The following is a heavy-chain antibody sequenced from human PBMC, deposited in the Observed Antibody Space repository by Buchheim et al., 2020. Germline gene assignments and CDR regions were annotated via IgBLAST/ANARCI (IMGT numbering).Heavy chain of an antibody. Sequence: QVQLVQSGAEVKKPGSSVKVSCKASGGTFSSYTISWVRQAPGQGLEWMGRIIPILGIANYAQKFQGRVTITADKSTSTAYLELSSLGAEDTAVYCCTGRARGGTTSDNWFDPWGQGTL. V-gene: IGHV1-69*02. CDR3: TGRARGGTTSDNWFDP. CDR2: IIPILGIA. D-gene: IGHD1-7*01. CDR1: GGTFSSYT. J-gene: IGHJ5*02.